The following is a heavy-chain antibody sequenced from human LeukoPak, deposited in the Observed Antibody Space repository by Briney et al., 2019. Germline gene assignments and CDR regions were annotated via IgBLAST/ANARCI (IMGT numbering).Heavy chain of an antibody. Sequence: GGSLRLSCAASGFTFSSYSMNWVRQAPGEGLEWVSSISSSSSYIYYADSVKGRFTISRDNAKNSLYLQMNSLRAEDTAVYYCARLGIAVAGFDYWGQGTLVTVSS. CDR1: GFTFSSYS. CDR2: ISSSSSYI. CDR3: ARLGIAVAGFDY. D-gene: IGHD6-19*01. V-gene: IGHV3-21*01. J-gene: IGHJ4*02.